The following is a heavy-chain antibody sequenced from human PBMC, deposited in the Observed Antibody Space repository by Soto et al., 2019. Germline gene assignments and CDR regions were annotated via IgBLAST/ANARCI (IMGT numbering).Heavy chain of an antibody. CDR1: GGSFSGYY. Sequence: PSETLSLTCAVYGGSFSGYYWSWIRQPPGKGLEWIGEINHSGSTNYNPSLKSRVTISVDTSKNQFSLKLSSVTAADTAVYYCARGHRTYYYGSGNPQYYFDYWGQGTLVTVSS. CDR2: INHSGST. V-gene: IGHV4-34*01. J-gene: IGHJ4*02. D-gene: IGHD3-10*01. CDR3: ARGHRTYYYGSGNPQYYFDY.